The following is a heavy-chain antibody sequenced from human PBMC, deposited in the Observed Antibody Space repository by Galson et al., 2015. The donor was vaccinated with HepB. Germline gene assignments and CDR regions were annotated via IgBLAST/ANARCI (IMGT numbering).Heavy chain of an antibody. CDR1: GGTFSSYA. J-gene: IGHJ6*02. Sequence: SVKVSCKASGGTFSSYAISWVRQAPGQGLEWMGGIIPIFGTANYAQKFQGRVTITADESTSTAYMELSSLRSEDTAVYYCAKVVAATLDYYYYGMGVWGQGTTVTVSS. D-gene: IGHD2-15*01. CDR3: AKVVAATLDYYYYGMGV. V-gene: IGHV1-69*13. CDR2: IIPIFGTA.